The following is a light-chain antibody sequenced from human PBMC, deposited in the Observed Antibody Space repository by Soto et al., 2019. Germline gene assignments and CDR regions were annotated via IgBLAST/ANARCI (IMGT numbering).Light chain of an antibody. CDR3: SSYTSSSTPWV. V-gene: IGLV2-14*01. J-gene: IGLJ1*01. CDR1: SSDVGGYNY. Sequence: QSALTQPASVSGSPGQSITISCTGNSSDVGGYNYVSWYQQHPGKAPKLMIYDVSNRPSGVSNRFSGSKSGNTASLTISGLQAEDEADYYCSSYTSSSTPWVFGTGTKVNVL. CDR2: DVS.